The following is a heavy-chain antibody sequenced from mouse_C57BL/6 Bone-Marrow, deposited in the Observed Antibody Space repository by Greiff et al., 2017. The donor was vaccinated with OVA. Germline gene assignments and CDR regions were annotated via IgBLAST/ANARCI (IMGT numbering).Heavy chain of an antibody. Sequence: VQLQQPGPELVKPGASVKIPCKASGYTFTDYNMDWVKQSHGKSLEWIGDINPNNGGTIYNQKFKGKATLTVDKSSSTAYMELRSLTYEDTAVYYCARRNDYLCYFDYWGQGTTLTVSS. CDR3: ARRNDYLCYFDY. V-gene: IGHV1-18*01. CDR2: INPNNGGT. D-gene: IGHD2-4*01. CDR1: GYTFTDYN. J-gene: IGHJ2*01.